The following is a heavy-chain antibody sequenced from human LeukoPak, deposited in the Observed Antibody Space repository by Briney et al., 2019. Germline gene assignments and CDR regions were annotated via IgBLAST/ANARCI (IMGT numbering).Heavy chain of an antibody. D-gene: IGHD3-10*01. Sequence: GRSLRLSCAASGFTFSSYAMHWVRQAPGKGLEWVAVISYDGSNKYYADSVKGRFTISRDNSKNTLYLQMNSLRAEDTAVYYCARDREPITMVRGVDYWGQGTLVTVSS. CDR1: GFTFSSYA. J-gene: IGHJ4*02. CDR3: ARDREPITMVRGVDY. V-gene: IGHV3-30-3*01. CDR2: ISYDGSNK.